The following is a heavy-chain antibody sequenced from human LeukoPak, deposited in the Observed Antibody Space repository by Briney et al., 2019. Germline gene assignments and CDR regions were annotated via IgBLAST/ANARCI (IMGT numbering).Heavy chain of an antibody. CDR2: ISTRNSNT. D-gene: IGHD2-15*01. CDR3: ARDYSRRDYYYGMDV. CDR1: GYIFTTSG. J-gene: IGHJ6*02. V-gene: IGHV1-18*01. Sequence: ASVKVSCKASGYIFTTSGITWVRQAPGQGLEWMGWISTRNSNTHYTKSLQGRVTMTIDTSTSTAYMELTSLRSDDTAVYYCARDYSRRDYYYGMDVWGQGTTVTVSS.